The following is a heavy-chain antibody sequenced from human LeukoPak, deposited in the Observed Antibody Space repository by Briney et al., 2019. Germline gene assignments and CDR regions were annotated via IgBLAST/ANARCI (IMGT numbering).Heavy chain of an antibody. D-gene: IGHD4-17*01. CDR3: AKPRSDYGPVGY. J-gene: IGHJ4*02. CDR1: GFTFSSYG. Sequence: GSLRLSCAASGFTFSSYGMNWVRQAPGKGLEWVSAISGSGVGTYYADSVKGRFTISRDNSKNTLYLQMNTLRAEDTAVYYCAKPRSDYGPVGYWGQGTLVTVSS. V-gene: IGHV3-23*01. CDR2: ISGSGVGT.